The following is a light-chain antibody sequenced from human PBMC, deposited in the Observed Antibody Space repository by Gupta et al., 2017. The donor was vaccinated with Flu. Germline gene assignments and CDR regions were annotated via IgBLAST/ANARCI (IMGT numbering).Light chain of an antibody. Sequence: GPDSDIVDYNYVSWYQHHPGTAPKLIIYEASNRPSGVSTRFSGSKSGNTASLTISGLQAEDEANYYCSSYVNSRTLFGGGTKLTVL. CDR3: SSYVNSRTL. V-gene: IGLV2-14*01. J-gene: IGLJ2*01. CDR1: DSDIVDYNY. CDR2: EAS.